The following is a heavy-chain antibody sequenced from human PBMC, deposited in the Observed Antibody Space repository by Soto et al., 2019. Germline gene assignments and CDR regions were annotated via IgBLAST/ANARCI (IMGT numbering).Heavy chain of an antibody. J-gene: IGHJ3*02. D-gene: IGHD2-15*01. V-gene: IGHV5-51*01. CDR1: GYSFSNYW. CDR3: VRPVGLTTVVSPAALDI. Sequence: PVESLKISCNGSGYSFSNYWIGRVRQMPWKGLEWMGIIHLVDSDTRYSPSFQGQVTISADKSIITAYLQWSSLKASDTAIYYCVRPVGLTTVVSPAALDIWGQGTMVTVSS. CDR2: IHLVDSDT.